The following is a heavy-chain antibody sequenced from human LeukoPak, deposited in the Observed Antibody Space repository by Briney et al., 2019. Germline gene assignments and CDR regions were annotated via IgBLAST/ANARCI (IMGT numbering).Heavy chain of an antibody. Sequence: ASVKVSCKASGGTFSSYAISWVRQAPGQGLEWMGGIIPIFGTANYAQKFQGRVTITADESTSTAYMELSSLRSEDTAVYYCARNTYYDILTGSPAYFDYWGQGTLVTVSS. CDR1: GGTFSSYA. CDR2: IIPIFGTA. CDR3: ARNTYYDILTGSPAYFDY. V-gene: IGHV1-69*13. D-gene: IGHD3-9*01. J-gene: IGHJ4*02.